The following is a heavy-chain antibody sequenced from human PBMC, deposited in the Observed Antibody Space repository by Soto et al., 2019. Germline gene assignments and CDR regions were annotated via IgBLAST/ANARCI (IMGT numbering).Heavy chain of an antibody. D-gene: IGHD3-22*01. J-gene: IGHJ6*02. V-gene: IGHV1-8*01. Sequence: QVQLVQSGAEVKKPGASVTVSCTASGYMFTSYDIGWVRQATGQGLEWMGWMNPNSGNTGYAQNCQGRVTMPSHTSMGTAYMELSSLRSDDTAVYYCARIPSYDTSGPLDYYYGMDVWGQGTTVTVSS. CDR1: GYMFTSYD. CDR2: MNPNSGNT. CDR3: ARIPSYDTSGPLDYYYGMDV.